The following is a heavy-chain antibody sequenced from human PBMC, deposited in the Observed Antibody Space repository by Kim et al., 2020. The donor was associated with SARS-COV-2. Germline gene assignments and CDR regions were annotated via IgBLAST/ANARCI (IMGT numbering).Heavy chain of an antibody. CDR3: ARGQRVNMVAPGF. CDR1: GYRFSTYG. J-gene: IGHJ4*02. CDR2: ISGYNGNT. D-gene: IGHD5-12*01. Sequence: ASVKVSCKASGYRFSTYGISWVRQVPGEGLEWLGWISGYNGNTNYAQRFQGRVTLTREESTNTVFMELRTLKADDSAVYYCARGQRVNMVAPGFWGQGTLITVS. V-gene: IGHV1-18*01.